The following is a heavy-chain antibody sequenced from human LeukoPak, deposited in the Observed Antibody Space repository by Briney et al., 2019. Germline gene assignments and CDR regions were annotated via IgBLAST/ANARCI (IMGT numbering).Heavy chain of an antibody. J-gene: IGHJ4*02. V-gene: IGHV4-59*08. D-gene: IGHD2-15*01. CDR2: IYYSGSP. CDR3: ARSAYCSGGSCYATGLFDY. Sequence: PSETLSLTCTVSGGSISTYYWSWIRQPPGKGLEWIGYIYYSGSPTYNPSLKSRVTISIDTSKNQFSLQLTSVTAADTAVYYCARSAYCSGGSCYATGLFDYWGQGTLVTVSS. CDR1: GGSISTYY.